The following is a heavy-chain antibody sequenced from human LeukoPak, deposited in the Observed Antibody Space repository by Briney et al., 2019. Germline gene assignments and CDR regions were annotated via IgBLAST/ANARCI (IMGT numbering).Heavy chain of an antibody. CDR2: ISAYNGHT. V-gene: IGHV1-18*01. D-gene: IGHD1-26*01. CDR1: GYTFTSFG. J-gene: IGHJ3*02. Sequence: ASVKVSCKASGYTFTSFGVTWVRQAPGQGLEWMRWISAYNGHTNYAQKLQGRVTMTTDTSTSTAYMELRSLRSDDTAVYYCARGGRWELPRPYAFDIWGQGTMVTVSS. CDR3: ARGGRWELPRPYAFDI.